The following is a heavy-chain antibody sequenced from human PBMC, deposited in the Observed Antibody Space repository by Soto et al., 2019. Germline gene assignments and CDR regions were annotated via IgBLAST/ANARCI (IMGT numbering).Heavy chain of an antibody. V-gene: IGHV3-23*01. CDR1: GFTFSSYA. CDR3: AKDLIRRPGLRYFDWLFLPDY. D-gene: IGHD3-9*01. CDR2: ISGSGGST. J-gene: IGHJ4*02. Sequence: GGSLRLSCAASGFTFSSYAMSWVRQAPGKGLEWVSAISGSGGSTYYADSVKGRFTISRDNSKNTLYLQMNSLRAEDTAVYYCAKDLIRRPGLRYFDWLFLPDYWGQGTLVTVSS.